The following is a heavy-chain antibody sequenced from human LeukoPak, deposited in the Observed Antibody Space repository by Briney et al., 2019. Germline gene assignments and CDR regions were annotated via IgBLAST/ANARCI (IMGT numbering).Heavy chain of an antibody. CDR2: ITASASST. V-gene: IGHV3-23*01. CDR1: GFTFSIYA. Sequence: GGSLRLSCAASGFTFSIYALHWVRQAPGKGLEWVSTITASASSTNYADSVKGRFTISRDNSKRTLYLQMNSLRAEDTAIYYCAKDPNGDYVGAFDFWGQGTLVTVSS. CDR3: AKDPNGDYVGAFDF. D-gene: IGHD4-23*01. J-gene: IGHJ3*01.